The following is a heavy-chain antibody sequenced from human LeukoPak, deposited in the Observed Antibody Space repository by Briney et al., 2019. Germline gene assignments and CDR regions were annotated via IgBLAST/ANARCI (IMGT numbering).Heavy chain of an antibody. CDR1: GFTFSTYW. V-gene: IGHV3-7*01. CDR3: AKDLSTSCYASDY. Sequence: GGSLRLSCAAAGFTFSTYWMSWVRQAPGKGLEWVANIKEDASEKKYVDSVKGRFTISRDNAKNSLYLQMNSLRAEDTAVYYCAKDLSTSCYASDYWGQGTLVTVSS. CDR2: IKEDASEK. D-gene: IGHD2-2*01. J-gene: IGHJ4*02.